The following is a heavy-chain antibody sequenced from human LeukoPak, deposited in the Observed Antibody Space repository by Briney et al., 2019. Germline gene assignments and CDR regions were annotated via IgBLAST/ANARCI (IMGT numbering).Heavy chain of an antibody. V-gene: IGHV4-31*03. CDR2: IYYSGST. Sequence: SQTLSLTCTVSGGSIRSGGYYWSWIRQHPGKGLEWIGYIYYSGSTYYNPSLKRRVTISVDTSKNQFSLKLSSVTAADTAVYYCAKISSGSEYYFDYWGPGTLVTVSS. D-gene: IGHD3-22*01. CDR1: GGSIRSGGYY. CDR3: AKISSGSEYYFDY. J-gene: IGHJ4*02.